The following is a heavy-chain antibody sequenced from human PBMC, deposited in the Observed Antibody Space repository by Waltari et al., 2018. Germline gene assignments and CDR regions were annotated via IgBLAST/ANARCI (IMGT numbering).Heavy chain of an antibody. Sequence: EVQLVESGGYLVQPGGSLSLSCAASGSPFSRDWMSWVRQAPGKGLEWVANINRDGSEKYHVESVKGRFTISRDNAKNSLYLQMNSLRGEDTAVYYCARGSRQSDYWGQGTLVTVSS. CDR2: INRDGSEK. V-gene: IGHV3-7*03. J-gene: IGHJ4*02. CDR1: GSPFSRDW. CDR3: ARGSRQSDY.